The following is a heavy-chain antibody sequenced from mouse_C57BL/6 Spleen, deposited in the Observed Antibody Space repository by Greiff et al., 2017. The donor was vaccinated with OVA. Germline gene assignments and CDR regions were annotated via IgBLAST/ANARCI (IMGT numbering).Heavy chain of an antibody. Sequence: QVQLKQPGAELVKPGASVKMSCKASGYTFTSYWITWVKQRPGQGLEWIGDIYPGSGSTNYNEKFKSKATLTVDTSSSTAYMQLSSLTSEDSAVYYCAGDYYGSSYDWFAYWGQGTLVTVSA. CDR3: AGDYYGSSYDWFAY. CDR1: GYTFTSYW. J-gene: IGHJ3*01. V-gene: IGHV1-55*01. CDR2: IYPGSGST. D-gene: IGHD1-1*01.